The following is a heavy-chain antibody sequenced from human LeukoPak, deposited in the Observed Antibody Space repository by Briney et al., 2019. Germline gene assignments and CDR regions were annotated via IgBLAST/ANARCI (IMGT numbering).Heavy chain of an antibody. V-gene: IGHV4-38-2*01. D-gene: IGHD6-13*01. CDR3: ARQGGSSSPYYYYYMDV. Sequence: SETLSLTCAVSGYSISSGYYWGWFRQPPGKGLEWIGNIYHSGNTYSNPSLKSRIAISVDTSKNQFSLKLTSVTAADTAVYYCARQGGSSSPYYYYYMDVWGIGITVTVSS. CDR1: GYSISSGYY. CDR2: IYHSGNT. J-gene: IGHJ6*03.